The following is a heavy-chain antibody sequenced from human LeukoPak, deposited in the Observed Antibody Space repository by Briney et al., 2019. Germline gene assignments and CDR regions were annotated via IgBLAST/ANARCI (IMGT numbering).Heavy chain of an antibody. CDR3: AREGTTGWAF. V-gene: IGHV4-59*01. D-gene: IGHD1-1*01. J-gene: IGHJ4*02. CDR1: GGSISSFY. CDR2: IYSSGST. Sequence: SETLSLTCTVSGGSISSFYWSWIRQPPGKGLEWIGYIYSSGSTKYNPSLKSRVTMSVDTYKNQFSLKLSSVTAADTAVYFCAREGTTGWAFWGQGTLVTVSS.